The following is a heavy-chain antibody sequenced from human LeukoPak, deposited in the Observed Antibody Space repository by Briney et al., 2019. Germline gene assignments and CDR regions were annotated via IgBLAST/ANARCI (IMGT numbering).Heavy chain of an antibody. Sequence: SSETLSLTCSVSGGSIASNFWTWIRQPAGKGLEYIGRISSSGYTNYNPSLLSRVTMSVDTSKNQFSLRLSSVTAADTAVYYCARSPGLADLDYWGQGTLVTVSS. CDR3: ARSPGLADLDY. D-gene: IGHD6-13*01. J-gene: IGHJ4*02. CDR2: ISSSGYT. CDR1: GGSIASNF. V-gene: IGHV4-4*07.